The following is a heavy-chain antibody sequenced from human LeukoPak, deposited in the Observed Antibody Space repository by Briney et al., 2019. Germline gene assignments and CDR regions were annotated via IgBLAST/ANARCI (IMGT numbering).Heavy chain of an antibody. CDR2: IYYSGST. V-gene: IGHV4-59*08. J-gene: IGHJ4*02. CDR1: GGSISSYY. CDR3: ASYAYGDYVQTDY. Sequence: SETLSLTCTVSGGSISSYYWSWIRQPPGKGLEWIGYIYYSGSTNYNPSLKSRVTISVDTSKNQFSLKLSSVTAADTAVYYCASYAYGDYVQTDYWGQGTLVTVSS. D-gene: IGHD4-17*01.